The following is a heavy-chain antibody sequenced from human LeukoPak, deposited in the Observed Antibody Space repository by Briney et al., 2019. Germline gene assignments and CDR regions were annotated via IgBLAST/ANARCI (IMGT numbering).Heavy chain of an antibody. CDR1: GYTLTELS. V-gene: IGHV1-24*01. D-gene: IGHD3-10*01. J-gene: IGHJ3*02. CDR2: FDPEDGET. CDR3: ATQLLLWFGKHAFDI. Sequence: ASVKVSCKVSGYTLTELSMRWVRQAPGKGLEWMGGFDPEDGETIYAQKFQGRVTMTEDTSTDTAYMELSSLRSEDTAVYYCATQLLLWFGKHAFDIRGQGTMVTVSS.